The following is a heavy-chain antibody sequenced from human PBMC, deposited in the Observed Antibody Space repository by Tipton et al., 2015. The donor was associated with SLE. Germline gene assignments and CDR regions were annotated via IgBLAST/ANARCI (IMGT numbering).Heavy chain of an antibody. CDR3: ARQVDTEAVGSWNFAF. V-gene: IGHV4-38-2*01. Sequence: TLSLTCAVSGYSISSSYYWGWIRQPPGKGLEWIGSIYYSGSTYYNPSLKSRVAILEDTSKNPFSLRLSSVTAADTAVYYCARQVDTEAVGSWNFAFWGRGTLVTVSS. CDR2: IYYSGST. CDR1: GYSISSSYY. J-gene: IGHJ2*01. D-gene: IGHD5-18*01.